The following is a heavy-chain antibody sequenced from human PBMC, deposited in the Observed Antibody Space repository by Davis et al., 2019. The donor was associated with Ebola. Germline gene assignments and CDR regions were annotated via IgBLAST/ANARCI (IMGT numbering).Heavy chain of an antibody. V-gene: IGHV3-48*03. CDR1: GFTFSSYE. D-gene: IGHD3-3*01. CDR3: ARDLTYYDFWSGYYTLRRYGMDV. Sequence: PGGSLRLSCAASGFTFSSYEMNWVRQAPGKGLEWVSYISSSGSTIYYADSVKGRFTISRDNAKNSLYLQMNSLRAEDTAVYYCARDLTYYDFWSGYYTLRRYGMDVWGQGTTVTVSS. CDR2: ISSSGSTI. J-gene: IGHJ6*02.